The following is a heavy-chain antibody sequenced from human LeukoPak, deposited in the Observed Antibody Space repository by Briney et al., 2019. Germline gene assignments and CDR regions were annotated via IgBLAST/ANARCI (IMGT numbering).Heavy chain of an antibody. CDR2: ISANNGDT. D-gene: IGHD1-14*01. CDR3: VRAPPGLTPGPGDY. CDR1: GYTFTAYG. Sequence: GASVKVSCKASGYTFTAYGITWVRQAPGQGVEWMGWISANNGDTKYAQKVQGRVTMTTDTSTTTAYMELRSLRSDDTATYYCVRAPPGLTPGPGDYWGQGTLVIVSS. J-gene: IGHJ4*02. V-gene: IGHV1-18*01.